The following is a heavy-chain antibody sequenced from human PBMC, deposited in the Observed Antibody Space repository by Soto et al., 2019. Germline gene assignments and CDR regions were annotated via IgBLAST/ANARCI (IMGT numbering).Heavy chain of an antibody. CDR1: GFSFSSYG. CDR3: GKYSDYGDHRDWFDP. V-gene: IGHV3-30*18. Sequence: QVQLVESGGGVVYPGRSPRLSCTASGFSFSSYGVHWVRQAPGKGLEWVAVISYHGVNKYYADSVNGRFTISRDNSKNMVFLQMNSLRVEDTAVYYCGKYSDYGDHRDWFDPWGQGTLVTVSS. J-gene: IGHJ5*02. CDR2: ISYHGVNK. D-gene: IGHD4-17*01.